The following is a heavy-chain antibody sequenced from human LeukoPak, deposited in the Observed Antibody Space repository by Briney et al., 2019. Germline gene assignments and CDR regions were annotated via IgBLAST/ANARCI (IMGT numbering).Heavy chain of an antibody. CDR2: IKQDGSEK. J-gene: IGHJ4*02. CDR1: GFTFSSYW. CDR3: ARDKPVLWFGELSH. Sequence: GGSLRLCCAASGFTFSSYWMRWVRQAPGKGLEWVANIKQDGSEKYYVDSVKGRFTISRDNAKNSLYLQMNSLRAEDTAVYYCARDKPVLWFGELSHWGQGTLVTVSS. D-gene: IGHD3-10*01. V-gene: IGHV3-7*01.